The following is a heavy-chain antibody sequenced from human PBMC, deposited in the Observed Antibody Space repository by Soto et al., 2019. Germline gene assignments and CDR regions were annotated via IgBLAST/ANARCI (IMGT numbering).Heavy chain of an antibody. J-gene: IGHJ4*02. V-gene: IGHV1-58*01. D-gene: IGHD2-8*01. Sequence: QMQLVQSGPEVKKPGTSVKVSCKASGFTFTSSAVQWVRQARGQRLEWIGWIGVGSGNRHYAQKFQERVTITRDMSTNTAYMELRSLRSEDTAVYYCAALGVNFDHWGQGTLVTVSS. CDR2: IGVGSGNR. CDR3: AALGVNFDH. CDR1: GFTFTSSA.